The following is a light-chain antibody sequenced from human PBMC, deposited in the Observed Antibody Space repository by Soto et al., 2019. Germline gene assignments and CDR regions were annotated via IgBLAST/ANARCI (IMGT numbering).Light chain of an antibody. CDR3: LQRYFYPFT. V-gene: IGKV1-5*01. Sequence: DIQMTQSPSTLSASVGDRVTITCRASQSIYKWLAWYQQKPGNAPKLLVYDASSLHTGVPSRFSGSGSGTDFTLTISSLQPEDFATYYCLQRYFYPFTFGPGTKVDIK. CDR1: QSIYKW. J-gene: IGKJ3*01. CDR2: DAS.